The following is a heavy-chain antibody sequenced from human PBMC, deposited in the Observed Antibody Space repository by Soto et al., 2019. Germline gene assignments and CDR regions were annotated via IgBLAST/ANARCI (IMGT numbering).Heavy chain of an antibody. CDR2: ITPIYTTT. D-gene: IGHD5-18*01. V-gene: IGHV1-69*13. Sequence: GASVKVSCKASGGTFYTYTFSWVRQAPGQGLEWMGSITPIYTTTNYAEKFQGRLTVTADGSTNTAYMELNSLTSEDTAVYYCARIPRYSFPTSDDLDSWGQGTLVTVSS. CDR1: GGTFYTYT. CDR3: ARIPRYSFPTSDDLDS. J-gene: IGHJ4*02.